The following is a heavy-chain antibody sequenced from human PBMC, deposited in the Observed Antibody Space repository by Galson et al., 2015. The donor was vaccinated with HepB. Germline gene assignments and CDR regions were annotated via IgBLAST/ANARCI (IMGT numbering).Heavy chain of an antibody. J-gene: IGHJ4*02. CDR1: GFTFSSYS. CDR3: ASTPGRQWLVQGYYFDY. D-gene: IGHD6-19*01. CDR2: ISSSSRTI. Sequence: ALRLACAASGFTFSSYSMNWVRQAPGKGLEWVSYISSSSRTIYYADSVKGRFTISRDNAKNSLYLQMNSLRAEDTAVYYCASTPGRQWLVQGYYFDYWGQGTLVTVSS. V-gene: IGHV3-48*01.